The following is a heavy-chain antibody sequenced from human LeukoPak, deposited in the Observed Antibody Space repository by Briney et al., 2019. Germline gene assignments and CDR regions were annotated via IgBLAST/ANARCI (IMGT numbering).Heavy chain of an antibody. CDR3: AKLYDAFDI. CDR2: MSYDGSNK. V-gene: IGHV3-30*18. Sequence: GRSLRLSCAASGFTFSSYGMHWVRQAPGKGLEWVAVMSYDGSNKYYADSVKGRFTISRDNSKNTLYLQMNSLRAEDTAVYYCAKLYDAFDIWGQGTMVTVSS. J-gene: IGHJ3*02. CDR1: GFTFSSYG.